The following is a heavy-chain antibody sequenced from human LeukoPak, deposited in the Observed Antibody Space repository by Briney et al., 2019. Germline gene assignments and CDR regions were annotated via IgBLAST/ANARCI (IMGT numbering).Heavy chain of an antibody. V-gene: IGHV3-15*01. Sequence: GALRLSCVASGFTFTNAWLNWVRQAPGKGLEWVGRIKSKNDGGTTDYADSVRGRFTISRDDSENTLYLQMNSLKTEDTAIYYCTKYDYWGQGALVTVSS. CDR1: GFTFTNAW. CDR3: TKYDY. CDR2: IKSKNDGGTT. J-gene: IGHJ4*02.